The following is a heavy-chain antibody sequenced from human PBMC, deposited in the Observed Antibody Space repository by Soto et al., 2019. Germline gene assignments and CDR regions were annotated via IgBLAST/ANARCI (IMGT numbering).Heavy chain of an antibody. CDR2: INHSGST. D-gene: IGHD4-4*01. Sequence: SETLSLTCAVYGGSFSGYYWSWIRQPPGKGLEWIGEINHSGSTNYNPSLKSRVTISVDTSKNQFSLKLSSVTAADTAVYYCAPLYGPAGPTVTTVPHPFGMDVWGQGTTVTVSS. V-gene: IGHV4-34*01. CDR3: APLYGPAGPTVTTVPHPFGMDV. J-gene: IGHJ6*02. CDR1: GGSFSGYY.